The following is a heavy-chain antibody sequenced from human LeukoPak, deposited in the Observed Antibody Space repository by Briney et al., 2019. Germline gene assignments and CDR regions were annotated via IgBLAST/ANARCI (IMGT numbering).Heavy chain of an antibody. CDR2: MNPNSGNT. V-gene: IGHV1-8*02. CDR1: GYTFTSFG. Sequence: ASVKVSCKASGYTFTSFGINWVRQATGQGLEWMGWMNPNSGNTGYAQKFQGRVTMTRNTSISTAYMELSSLRSEDTAVYYCARAGGRAAAGQRLAYWGQGTLVTVSS. D-gene: IGHD6-13*01. CDR3: ARAGGRAAAGQRLAY. J-gene: IGHJ4*02.